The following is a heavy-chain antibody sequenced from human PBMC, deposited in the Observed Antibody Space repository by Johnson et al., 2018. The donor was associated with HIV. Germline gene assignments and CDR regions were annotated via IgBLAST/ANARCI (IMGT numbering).Heavy chain of an antibody. V-gene: IGHV3-23*04. J-gene: IGHJ3*02. CDR1: GFTFNNYA. Sequence: VQLVESGGGLVQPGGSLRLSCAASGFTFNNYAMSWVRQAPGKGLHWVSSISGSGGSTYYADSVKGRFTISRDNSKNTLYLQMNSLRAGDTAVYYCARDADAFDIWGQGTMVTVSS. CDR3: ARDADAFDI. CDR2: ISGSGGST.